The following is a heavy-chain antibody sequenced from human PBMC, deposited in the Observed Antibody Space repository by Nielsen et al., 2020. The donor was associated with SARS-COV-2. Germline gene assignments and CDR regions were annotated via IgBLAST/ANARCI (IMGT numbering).Heavy chain of an antibody. Sequence: GESLKISCVASGFTFSRYWMHWVRQSPGEGLVWVSGINSDGSSTTYADSVKGRFTISRDNAKNTVSLQMNSLRAEDTALYYCAKLGASTPDYWGQGTLVTVSS. CDR3: AKLGASTPDY. J-gene: IGHJ4*02. CDR2: INSDGSST. V-gene: IGHV3-74*01. CDR1: GFTFSRYW. D-gene: IGHD4-23*01.